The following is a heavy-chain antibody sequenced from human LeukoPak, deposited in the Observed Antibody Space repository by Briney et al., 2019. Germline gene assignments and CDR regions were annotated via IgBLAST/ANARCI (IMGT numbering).Heavy chain of an antibody. Sequence: SETLALLCTASGRSITRYYWNWIRQPPGKGLEWIGYIYYSGSTNYNPSLKSRVTISVDTSKNQFSLKLSSVTAADTAVYYCARAAYGGSFGYYYGMDVWGQGTTVTVSS. CDR1: GRSITRYY. D-gene: IGHD4-23*01. CDR2: IYYSGST. CDR3: ARAAYGGSFGYYYGMDV. J-gene: IGHJ6*02. V-gene: IGHV4-59*01.